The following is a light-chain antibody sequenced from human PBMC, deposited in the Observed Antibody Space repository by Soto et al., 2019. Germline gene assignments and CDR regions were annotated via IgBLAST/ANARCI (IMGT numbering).Light chain of an antibody. Sequence: DIHLTQSPSFLSASVGDRVTITCRASQGISSWLAWYQQKAGKDPKLLIYKASTLKSGVPSRFSGSGSGTEFTLTISRLQTDDFATYYCQHYNSYSEAVGQGTKLEIK. CDR1: QGISSW. V-gene: IGKV1-5*03. CDR3: QHYNSYSEA. J-gene: IGKJ1*01. CDR2: KAS.